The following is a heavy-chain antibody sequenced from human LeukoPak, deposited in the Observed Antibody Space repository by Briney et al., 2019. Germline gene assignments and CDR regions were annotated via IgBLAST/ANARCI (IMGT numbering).Heavy chain of an antibody. J-gene: IGHJ6*03. V-gene: IGHV3-48*03. Sequence: GGSMRLSCAASGFTFSSYEMNWVRQAPGKGLEWVSYISSSGSTIYYADSVKGRFTISRDNAKNSLYLQMNSLRAEDTAVYYCARDELMVVAASDYYYYMDVWGKGTTVTISS. D-gene: IGHD2-15*01. CDR3: ARDELMVVAASDYYYYMDV. CDR2: ISSSGSTI. CDR1: GFTFSSYE.